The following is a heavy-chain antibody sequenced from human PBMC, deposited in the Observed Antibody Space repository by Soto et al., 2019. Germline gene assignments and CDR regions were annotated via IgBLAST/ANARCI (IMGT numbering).Heavy chain of an antibody. D-gene: IGHD6-19*01. Sequence: QVQLVESGGGVVQPGRSLRLSCAASGFTFSSYGMHWVRQAPGKGLEWVAVIWYDGSNKYYADSVKGRFTISRDNSKNTLYLQRNSLRAEDTAVYYCARDRGIAVAGYFDYWGQGTLVTVSS. J-gene: IGHJ4*02. CDR1: GFTFSSYG. CDR3: ARDRGIAVAGYFDY. CDR2: IWYDGSNK. V-gene: IGHV3-33*01.